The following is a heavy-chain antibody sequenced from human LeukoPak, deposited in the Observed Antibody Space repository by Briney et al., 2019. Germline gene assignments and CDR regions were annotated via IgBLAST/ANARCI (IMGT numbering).Heavy chain of an antibody. Sequence: SETLSLTCAVYGGSFSGYYWSWIRQPPGKGLEWIGEINHSGSTNYNPSLKSRVTISVDTSKNQFSLKLSSVTAADTAVYYCARGPDYGDLTDYFDYWGQGTLVTVSS. J-gene: IGHJ4*02. CDR3: ARGPDYGDLTDYFDY. V-gene: IGHV4-34*01. CDR1: GGSFSGYY. CDR2: INHSGST. D-gene: IGHD4-17*01.